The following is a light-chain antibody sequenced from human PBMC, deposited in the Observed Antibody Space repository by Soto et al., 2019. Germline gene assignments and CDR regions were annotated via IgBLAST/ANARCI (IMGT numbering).Light chain of an antibody. CDR3: QQYRSWPRT. CDR1: QSVSSSY. J-gene: IGKJ1*01. V-gene: IGKV3-15*01. Sequence: EVVMTQSPATLFVSPGERATLSCRASQSVSSSYLAWYQQKPGQAPRLLVYGATTRATDAPAKFRGRGSGTEFSLTISSLQSEDSATYYCQQYRSWPRTFGQGTKVDIK. CDR2: GAT.